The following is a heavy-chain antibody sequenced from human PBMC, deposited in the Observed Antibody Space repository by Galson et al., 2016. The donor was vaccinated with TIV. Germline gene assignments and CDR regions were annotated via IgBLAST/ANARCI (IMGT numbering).Heavy chain of an antibody. CDR3: TKVPGSGFSYYYGLDV. CDR2: ISGGGGST. V-gene: IGHV3-23*01. Sequence: LRLSCAASGFTFSIFAMTWVRQAPGMGLEWVSAISGGGGSTYYADSVKGRFTISRDNSKNTLFLQMNSLRAEDTAVYYCTKVPGSGFSYYYGLDVWGQGTTVTVSS. D-gene: IGHD3-22*01. J-gene: IGHJ6*02. CDR1: GFTFSIFA.